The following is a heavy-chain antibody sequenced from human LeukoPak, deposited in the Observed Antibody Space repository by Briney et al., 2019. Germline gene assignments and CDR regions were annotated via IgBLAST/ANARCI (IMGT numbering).Heavy chain of an antibody. CDR3: ARDLCSSNSCPFDY. Sequence: ASVKGSCKASGYTFTSYSISWVPQAPGQGLEWMGWISAYNGNTNYAQKLQGRGTMTTDTSTSTAYMELRSLRSDDMAVYYCARDLCSSNSCPFDYWGQGTLVTVSS. J-gene: IGHJ4*02. CDR1: GYTFTSYS. D-gene: IGHD2-2*01. CDR2: ISAYNGNT. V-gene: IGHV1-18*03.